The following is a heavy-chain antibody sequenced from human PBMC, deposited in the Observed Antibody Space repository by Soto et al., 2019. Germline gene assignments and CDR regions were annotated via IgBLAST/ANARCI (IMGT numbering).Heavy chain of an antibody. CDR3: ARVEYCGGDCYPNWFDP. CDR2: IYYSGST. Sequence: SETLSLTCTVSGGSISSYYWSWIRQPPGKGLEWIGYIYYSGSTNYNPSLKSRVTISVDTSKNQFSLKLSSVTAADTAVYYCARVEYCGGDCYPNWFDPLGQPTLVTVSS. J-gene: IGHJ5*02. D-gene: IGHD2-21*02. CDR1: GGSISSYY. V-gene: IGHV4-59*01.